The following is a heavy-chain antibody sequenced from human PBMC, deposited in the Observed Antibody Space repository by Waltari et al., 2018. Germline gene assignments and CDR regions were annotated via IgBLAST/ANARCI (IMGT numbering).Heavy chain of an antibody. J-gene: IGHJ4*02. CDR2: ISYDGTNK. Sequence: QVQLAESGGGVVQPGRSLRLSCEASGFSLNTQRRHWVRQSPGKGLEWVADISYDGTNKHYGDSVKGRFTISRDDSQNTLYLQMNRLRAGDTATYFCARGTDPGYFDYWGQGTLVTVSS. V-gene: IGHV3-30*03. CDR3: ARGTDPGYFDY. CDR1: GFSLNTQR.